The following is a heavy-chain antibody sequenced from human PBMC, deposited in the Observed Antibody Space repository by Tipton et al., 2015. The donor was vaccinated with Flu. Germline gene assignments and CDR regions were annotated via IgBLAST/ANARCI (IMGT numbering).Heavy chain of an antibody. D-gene: IGHD1-7*01. CDR2: TWYDGSKT. V-gene: IGHV3-33*01. CDR1: GFTFSIFG. Sequence: SLRLSCAASGFTFSIFGMHWVRQAPGKGLEWLAFTWYDGSKTYYGDSVKGRFTISRDDSKSTVYLQMNSLRAEDTAVYYCARDGPEWNYFAFMDVWGKGTTVTVS. CDR3: ARDGPEWNYFAFMDV. J-gene: IGHJ6*03.